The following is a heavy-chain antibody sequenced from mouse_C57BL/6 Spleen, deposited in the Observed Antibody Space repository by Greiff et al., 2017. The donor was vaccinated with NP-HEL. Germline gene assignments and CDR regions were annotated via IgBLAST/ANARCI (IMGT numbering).Heavy chain of an antibody. CDR1: GYAFSSYW. CDR3: ARWGDGYFYFDY. V-gene: IGHV1-80*01. Sequence: QVQLQQSGAELVKPGASVKISCKASGYAFSSYWMNWVKQRPGKGLEWIGQIYPGDGDTNYNGKFKGKATLTADKSSRTAYMQLSSLTSEDSAVYFCARWGDGYFYFDYWGQGTTLTVSS. J-gene: IGHJ2*01. D-gene: IGHD2-3*01. CDR2: IYPGDGDT.